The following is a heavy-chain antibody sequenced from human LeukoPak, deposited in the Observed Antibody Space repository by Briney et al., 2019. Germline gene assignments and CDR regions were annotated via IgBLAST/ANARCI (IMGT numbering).Heavy chain of an antibody. CDR2: ISYSGST. V-gene: IGHV4-39*07. D-gene: IGHD5-18*01. Sequence: ASETLSLTCSVSGGSISSSSFYWGWIRQPPGKGLEWIGSISYSGSTYYNPSLKSRVTISVDTSKNQFSLKLSSVTAADTAVYYCARLVRDEGVDTAMVTFDYWGQGTLVTVSS. J-gene: IGHJ4*02. CDR1: GGSISSSSFY. CDR3: ARLVRDEGVDTAMVTFDY.